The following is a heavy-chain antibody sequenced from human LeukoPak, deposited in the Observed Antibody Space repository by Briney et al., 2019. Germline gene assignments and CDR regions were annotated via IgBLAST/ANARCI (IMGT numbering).Heavy chain of an antibody. Sequence: ASVKVSCKASGYTFTSYGISWVRQAPGQGLEWMGWISAYNGNTNYAQKLQGRVTMTTDTSTSTAYMELRSLRSDDTAVYYCARVRGAQYGGSYSYFDYWGQGTLVTVSS. CDR1: GYTFTSYG. CDR2: ISAYNGNT. D-gene: IGHD1-26*01. J-gene: IGHJ4*02. CDR3: ARVRGAQYGGSYSYFDY. V-gene: IGHV1-18*01.